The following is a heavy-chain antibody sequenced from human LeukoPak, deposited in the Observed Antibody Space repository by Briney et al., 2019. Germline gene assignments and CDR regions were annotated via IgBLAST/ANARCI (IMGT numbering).Heavy chain of an antibody. CDR2: IDYGGST. CDR3: GRLRGSAIDY. V-gene: IGHV4-59*01. Sequence: SETLSLTCTVSGDSFSSYYWGWIRQPPGKGLEWIGYIDYGGSTTYNSSLRSRVTMSVDTSKNQFSLNWNSVTAAGTAMYYCGRLRGSAIDYWGQGTLVAVSS. D-gene: IGHD1-26*01. CDR1: GDSFSSYY. J-gene: IGHJ4*02.